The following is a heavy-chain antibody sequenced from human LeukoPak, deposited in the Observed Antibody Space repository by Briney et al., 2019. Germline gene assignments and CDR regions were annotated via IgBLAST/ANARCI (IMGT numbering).Heavy chain of an antibody. CDR1: GGSISSYY. V-gene: IGHV4-4*07. D-gene: IGHD3-10*01. J-gene: IGHJ4*02. Sequence: PSETLSLTCTVSGGSISSYYWSWIRQPAGKGLEWIGRIYTSGSTNYNPSLKSRVTMSVDTSKNQFSLKLSSVTAADTAVYYCARARITMVRGVITPYYFDYWGQGTLVTVSS. CDR3: ARARITMVRGVITPYYFDY. CDR2: IYTSGST.